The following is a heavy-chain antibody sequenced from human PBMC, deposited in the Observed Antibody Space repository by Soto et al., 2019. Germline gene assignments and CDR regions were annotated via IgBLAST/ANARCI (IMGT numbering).Heavy chain of an antibody. CDR3: ARLASDYRNSVDH. CDR1: GFTFNAYA. V-gene: IGHV3-23*01. Sequence: DVQLLESGGGLVQPGGSLRLSCAASGFTFNAYAMTWVRQAPGKGLEWVSAIGGSGGNRYYAGSVRGRFTISRDNSKDTVDLQMNSLRVEDTAVYYCARLASDYRNSVDHCGQGSLVSVSS. CDR2: IGGSGGNR. J-gene: IGHJ4*02. D-gene: IGHD4-4*01.